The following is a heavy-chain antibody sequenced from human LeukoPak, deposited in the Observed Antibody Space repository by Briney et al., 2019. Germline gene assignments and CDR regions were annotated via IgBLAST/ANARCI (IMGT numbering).Heavy chain of an antibody. CDR3: ATGDTIPLDY. CDR2: IYPGDSDT. D-gene: IGHD3-3*01. Sequence: PGESLKISCKGSGYRFATYWLGWVRQMPGKGLEWMGIIYPGDSDTRYSPSFQGQVTISADKSISTAYLQWSSLKASDTAMYYCATGDTIPLDYWGQGTLVTVSS. V-gene: IGHV5-51*01. J-gene: IGHJ4*02. CDR1: GYRFATYW.